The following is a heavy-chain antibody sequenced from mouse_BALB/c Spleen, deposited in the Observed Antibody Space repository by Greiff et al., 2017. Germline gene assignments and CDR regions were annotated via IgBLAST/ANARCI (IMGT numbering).Heavy chain of an antibody. CDR2: IWGDGST. Sequence: QVQLKESGPGLVAPSQSLSITCTVSGFSLTGYGVNWVRQPPGKGLEWLGMIWGDGSTDYNSALKSRLSISKDNSKSQVFLKMNSLQTDDTARYYCARDGDYYGSSYGAMDYWGQGTSVTVSS. D-gene: IGHD1-1*01. J-gene: IGHJ4*01. CDR3: ARDGDYYGSSYGAMDY. V-gene: IGHV2-6-7*01. CDR1: GFSLTGYG.